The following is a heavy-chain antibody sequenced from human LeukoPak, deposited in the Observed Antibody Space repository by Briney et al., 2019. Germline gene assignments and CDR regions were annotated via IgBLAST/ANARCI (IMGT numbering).Heavy chain of an antibody. CDR3: ATEFHSSGRNGDGVDV. V-gene: IGHV4-59*01. CDR2: IYYSGST. CDR1: GGSISRDY. D-gene: IGHD6-19*01. J-gene: IGHJ6*01. Sequence: SETLSLTCTVSGGSISRDYWSWIRQPPGKGLEWIGYIYYSGSTNYNPSLESRVSISVDTSKNQFSLKLTSVTAADTAVYYCATEFHSSGRNGDGVDV.